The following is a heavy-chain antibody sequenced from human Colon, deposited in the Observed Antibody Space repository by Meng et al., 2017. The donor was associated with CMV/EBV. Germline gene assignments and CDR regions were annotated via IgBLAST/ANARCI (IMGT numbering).Heavy chain of an antibody. CDR2: SHSDFRET. CDR3: ARFIGGWSMDF. CDR1: GFILSKYG. Sequence: GGSLRLSCVASGFILSKYGWGMGWVRQAPGKGLEWVSLSHSDFRETHNADSVKGRFRMSRDDAKNTMTRQMDSLRAEDTATYHCARFIGGWSMDFWGQGSMVTVSS. D-gene: IGHD6-19*01. V-gene: IGHV3-23*03. J-gene: IGHJ6*02.